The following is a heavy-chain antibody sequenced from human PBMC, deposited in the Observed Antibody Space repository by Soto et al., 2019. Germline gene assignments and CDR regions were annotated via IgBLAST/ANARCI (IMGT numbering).Heavy chain of an antibody. V-gene: IGHV4-39*07. Sequence: SETLSLTCTVSGGSISGNYIYWGWIRQPPGKGLEWIASISYSGTTNSNPSLKSRVTISVDTSKNQFSLELNSVTAADSAVYYCARRVFYDVLTNWYFDCWGQGNMVTVSS. CDR1: GGSISGNYIY. CDR3: ARRVFYDVLTNWYFDC. D-gene: IGHD3-9*01. CDR2: ISYSGTT. J-gene: IGHJ4*02.